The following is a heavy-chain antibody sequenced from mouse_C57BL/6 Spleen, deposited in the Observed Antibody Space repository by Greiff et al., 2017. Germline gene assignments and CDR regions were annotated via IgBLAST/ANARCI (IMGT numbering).Heavy chain of an antibody. Sequence: EVQLVESGGDLVKPGGSLKLSCAASGFTFSSYGMSWVRQTPDKRLEWVATISSGGSYTDYPASVKGRFTISRDNAKNTLYLQMSSLKSEDTAMYYCARPPYGYDEAWFAYWGQGTLVTVSA. J-gene: IGHJ3*01. CDR2: ISSGGSYT. D-gene: IGHD2-2*01. CDR1: GFTFSSYG. V-gene: IGHV5-6*01. CDR3: ARPPYGYDEAWFAY.